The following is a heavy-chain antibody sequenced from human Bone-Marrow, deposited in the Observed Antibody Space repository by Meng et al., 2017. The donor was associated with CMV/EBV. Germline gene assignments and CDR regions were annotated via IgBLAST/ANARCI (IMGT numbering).Heavy chain of an antibody. CDR3: ARDARAGYDFWSGYRPYYYYYGMDV. V-gene: IGHV1-18*01. CDR2: ISAYNGNT. D-gene: IGHD3-3*01. Sequence: ASVKVSCKASGYTFTSYGISWVRQAPGQGLEWMGWISAYNGNTNYAQKLQGRVTMTTGTSTSTAYMELRSLRSDDTAVYYCARDARAGYDFWSGYRPYYYYYGMDVWGQGTTVTVSS. CDR1: GYTFTSYG. J-gene: IGHJ6*02.